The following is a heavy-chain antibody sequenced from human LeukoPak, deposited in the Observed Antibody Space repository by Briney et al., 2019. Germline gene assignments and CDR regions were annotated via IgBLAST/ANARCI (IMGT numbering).Heavy chain of an antibody. CDR3: AKDTAMESYFDY. Sequence: SSETLSLTCTVSGVSISSYYWSWIRQPPGKGLEWIGNIHYSGSTNYNPSLKSRVTISVDTSKNQFSLKLSSVTAADTAVYYCAKDTAMESYFDYWGQGTLVTVSS. CDR2: IHYSGST. J-gene: IGHJ4*02. CDR1: GVSISSYY. D-gene: IGHD5-18*01. V-gene: IGHV4-59*12.